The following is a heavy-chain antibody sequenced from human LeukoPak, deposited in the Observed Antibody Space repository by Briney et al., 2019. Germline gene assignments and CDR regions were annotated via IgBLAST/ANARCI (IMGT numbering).Heavy chain of an antibody. J-gene: IGHJ3*02. CDR1: GGSLSSGDYY. Sequence: SQTLSLTRTVSGGSLSSGDYYWSWIRQPPGKGLEWIGYFYYSGSNYYDPPLKRRVTISVDTPKNQFSLNLRSVTGEARWVCFSAEAAGGVGRGVVIIPHHPFDIWGQGTMVTVSS. CDR2: FYYSGSN. V-gene: IGHV4-30-4*08. D-gene: IGHD3-3*01. CDR3: AEAAGGVGRGVVIIPHHPFDI.